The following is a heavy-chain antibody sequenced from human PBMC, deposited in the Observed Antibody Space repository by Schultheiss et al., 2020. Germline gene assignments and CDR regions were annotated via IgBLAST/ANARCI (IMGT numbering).Heavy chain of an antibody. D-gene: IGHD5-12*01. Sequence: GGSLRLSCAASGFTFSSYWMSWVRQAPGKGLEWVANIKQDGSEKYYVDSVKGRFTISRDNAKNSLYLQMNSLRAEDTAVYYCARVFSGYDWTFDYWGQGTLVTVSS. V-gene: IGHV3-7*01. CDR1: GFTFSSYW. CDR2: IKQDGSEK. J-gene: IGHJ4*02. CDR3: ARVFSGYDWTFDY.